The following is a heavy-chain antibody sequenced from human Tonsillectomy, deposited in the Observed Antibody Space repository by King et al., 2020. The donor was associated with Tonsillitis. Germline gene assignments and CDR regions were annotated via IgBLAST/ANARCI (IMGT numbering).Heavy chain of an antibody. CDR1: GFSFSSYW. CDR3: AVKYCSSTTCYWAFDS. CDR2: IDPSDSYT. Sequence: VQLVESGAEVKKPGESLTISCTTSGFSFSSYWINWVRQMPGNGLEWMGRIDPSDSYTKYSPSFQGHVTMSADKSISTAYLQWSSLKASDTAMYYCAVKYCSSTTCYWAFDSWGQGTLVTVSS. J-gene: IGHJ4*02. D-gene: IGHD2-2*01. V-gene: IGHV5-10-1*03.